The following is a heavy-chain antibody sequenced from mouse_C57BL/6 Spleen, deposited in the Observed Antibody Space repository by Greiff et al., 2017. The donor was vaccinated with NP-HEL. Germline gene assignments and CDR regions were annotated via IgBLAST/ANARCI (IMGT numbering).Heavy chain of an antibody. Sequence: DVHLVESGEGLVKPGGSLKLSCAASGFTFSSYAMSWVRQTPEKRLEWVAYISSGGDYIYYADTVKGRFTISRDNARNTLYLQMSSLKSEDTAMYYCTREGGGNYEENAMDYWGQGTSVTVSS. CDR1: GFTFSSYA. CDR2: ISSGGDYI. D-gene: IGHD2-1*01. CDR3: TREGGGNYEENAMDY. V-gene: IGHV5-9-1*02. J-gene: IGHJ4*01.